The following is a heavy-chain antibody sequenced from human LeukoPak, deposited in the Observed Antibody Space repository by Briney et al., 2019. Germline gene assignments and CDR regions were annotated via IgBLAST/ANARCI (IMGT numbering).Heavy chain of an antibody. Sequence: SLRLSCAPSGLTFSSDGMSWVRQAPGKGLEWVAVISGSGGTTYYADSVKGRFTISRDNSKKTLYLQMSSLGADDTAVYFCAKSIEGVVRGTYYYYSYMDVWGKGTTVTVSS. D-gene: IGHD3-3*01. V-gene: IGHV3-23*01. J-gene: IGHJ6*03. CDR2: ISGSGGTT. CDR1: GLTFSSDG. CDR3: AKSIEGVVRGTYYYYSYMDV.